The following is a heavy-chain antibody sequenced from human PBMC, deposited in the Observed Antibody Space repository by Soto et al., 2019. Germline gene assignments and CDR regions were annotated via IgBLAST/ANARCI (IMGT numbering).Heavy chain of an antibody. CDR3: ARGDYSRSQWDYGMDG. CDR2: IYYSGST. J-gene: IGHJ6*02. CDR1: GASHSGSVYY. Sequence: SHATSRTRPTSGASHSGSVYYPGCVRSRIGKGLEWIGYIYYSGSTYYNPSLKSRVTISVDTSKNQFSLKLSSVTAADTAVYDGARGDYSRSQWDYGMDGWGQATKVT. D-gene: IGHD6-6*01. V-gene: IGHV4-31*02.